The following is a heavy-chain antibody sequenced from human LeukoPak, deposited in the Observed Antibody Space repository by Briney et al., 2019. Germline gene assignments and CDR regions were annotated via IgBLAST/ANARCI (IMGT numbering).Heavy chain of an antibody. CDR3: TRGGSGSYYNVLVYYYYGMDV. V-gene: IGHV3-49*04. CDR2: IRSKAYGGTT. D-gene: IGHD3-10*01. J-gene: IGHJ6*04. CDR1: GFTFSSYS. Sequence: GGSLRLSCAASGFTFSSYSMNWVRQAPGKGLEWVGFIRSKAYGGTTEYAASVKGRFTISRDDSKSIAYLQMNSLKTEDTAVYYCTRGGSGSYYNVLVYYYYGMDVWGKGTTVTVSS.